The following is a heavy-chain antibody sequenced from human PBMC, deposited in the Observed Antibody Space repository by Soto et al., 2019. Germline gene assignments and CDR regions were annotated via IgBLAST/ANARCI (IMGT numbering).Heavy chain of an antibody. CDR3: AKNEGQYYYDSSGYWYFDL. J-gene: IGHJ2*01. Sequence: EVQLLESGGGLVQPGGSLRLSCAASGFTFSSYAMSWVRQAPGKGLEWVSAISGSGGSTYYADPVKGRFTISRDNSKNTLYLQMNSLRAEDTAVYYCAKNEGQYYYDSSGYWYFDLWGRGTLVTVSS. CDR2: ISGSGGST. CDR1: GFTFSSYA. V-gene: IGHV3-23*01. D-gene: IGHD3-22*01.